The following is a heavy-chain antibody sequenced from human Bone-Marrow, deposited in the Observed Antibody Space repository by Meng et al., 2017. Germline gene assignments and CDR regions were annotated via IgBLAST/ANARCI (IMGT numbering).Heavy chain of an antibody. CDR3: ARDVKSDRPSYYYGSGPLDY. D-gene: IGHD3-10*01. Sequence: GESLKISCAASGFTFSDYYMSWIRQAPGKGLEWVSYISSSGSTIYYADSVKGRFTISRDNAKNSLYLQMNSLRAEDTAVYYCARDVKSDRPSYYYGSGPLDYWGQGNLVTVAS. V-gene: IGHV3-11*01. CDR2: ISSSGSTI. CDR1: GFTFSDYY. J-gene: IGHJ4*02.